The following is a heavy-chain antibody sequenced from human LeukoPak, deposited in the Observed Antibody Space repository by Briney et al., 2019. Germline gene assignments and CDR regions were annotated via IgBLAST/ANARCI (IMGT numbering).Heavy chain of an antibody. D-gene: IGHD6-13*01. Sequence: PSETPSLTCTVSGGSISSYYWSWIRQPPGKGLEWIGYIYTSGSTNYNPSLKSRVTISVDTSKNQFSLKLSSVTAADTAVYYCARLSGYSSSWRYYYYMDVWGKGTTVTVSS. CDR1: GGSISSYY. CDR3: ARLSGYSSSWRYYYYMDV. V-gene: IGHV4-4*09. J-gene: IGHJ6*03. CDR2: IYTSGST.